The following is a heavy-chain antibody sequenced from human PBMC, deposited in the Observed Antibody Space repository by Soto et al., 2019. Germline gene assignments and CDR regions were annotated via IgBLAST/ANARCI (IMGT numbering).Heavy chain of an antibody. D-gene: IGHD2-8*02. CDR1: GGSFSGYY. J-gene: IGHJ4*02. V-gene: IGHV4-34*01. Sequence: SETLSLTCAVYGGSFSGYYWTWIRQPPGTGLEWIGEINHSGSTNYNPSLRSRVTISVDTSKNQFSLKLTSVTAADTAVYYCARDKITGLFDYWGQGTLVTVS. CDR3: ARDKITGLFDY. CDR2: INHSGST.